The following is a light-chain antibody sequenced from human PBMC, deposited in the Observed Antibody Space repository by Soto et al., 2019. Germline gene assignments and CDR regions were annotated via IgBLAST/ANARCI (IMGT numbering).Light chain of an antibody. J-gene: IGLJ2*01. Sequence: QSVLTQPPSASGTPGQRVIISCSGSSSSIGSNTVNWYRQHPGTAPTVLIYTDDQRPSGVPARFSGSRSGTSASLAISGLKSEYEADYYCAACDDSLNSLIFGGGTTLTVL. V-gene: IGLV1-44*01. CDR2: TDD. CDR1: SSSIGSNT. CDR3: AACDDSLNSLI.